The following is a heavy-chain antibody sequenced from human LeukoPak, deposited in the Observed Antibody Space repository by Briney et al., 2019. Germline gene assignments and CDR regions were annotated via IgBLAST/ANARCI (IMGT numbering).Heavy chain of an antibody. CDR1: GFTVSSNY. V-gene: IGHV3-66*01. Sequence: GGSLRLSCAASGFTVSSNYMNWVRQAPGKGLEWVSVIYSGGGTYYADSVKGRFTISRDNSKNTLFLQMNSLRAEDTAVYYCARDPGIAASPYYYMDVWGKGTTVTVSS. D-gene: IGHD6-13*01. CDR3: ARDPGIAASPYYYMDV. CDR2: IYSGGGT. J-gene: IGHJ6*03.